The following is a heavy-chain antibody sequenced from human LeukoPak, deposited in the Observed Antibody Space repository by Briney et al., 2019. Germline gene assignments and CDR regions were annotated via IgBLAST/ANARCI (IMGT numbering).Heavy chain of an antibody. CDR2: ISAYNGNT. J-gene: IGHJ4*02. CDR1: GYTFTSYG. V-gene: IGHV1-18*01. Sequence: ASVKVSCKASGYTFTSYGISWVRQAPGQGLEWMGWISAYNGNTNYAQKLQGRVTMTTDTSTSTAYMELRSLRSDDTAVYYCATAGPANDLRPLDYWDQGTLVTVSS. CDR3: ATAGPANDLRPLDY. D-gene: IGHD5/OR15-5a*01.